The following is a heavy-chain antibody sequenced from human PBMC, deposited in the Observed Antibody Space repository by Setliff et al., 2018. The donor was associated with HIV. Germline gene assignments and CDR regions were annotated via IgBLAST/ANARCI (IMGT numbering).Heavy chain of an antibody. V-gene: IGHV4-39*07. Sequence: PSETLSLTCTVSGGSIKSSSDYWGWIRQPPGKGLEWIGTIYYSGSTYYNPSLKSRVTISSDTSKNLFSLKLTTVTAADAAVYYCTRDTGYILSGYRPHWYFDLWGRGTLVTVSS. D-gene: IGHD3-9*01. J-gene: IGHJ2*01. CDR2: IYYSGST. CDR3: TRDTGYILSGYRPHWYFDL. CDR1: GGSIKSSSDY.